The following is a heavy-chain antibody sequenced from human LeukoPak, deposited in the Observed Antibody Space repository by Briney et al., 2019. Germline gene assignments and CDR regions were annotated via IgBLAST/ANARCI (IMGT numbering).Heavy chain of an antibody. CDR2: IYYSGST. D-gene: IGHD3-22*01. CDR3: ARIPFNYFESSGYYFDY. V-gene: IGHV4-59*01. CDR1: GGSFSGYY. J-gene: IGHJ4*02. Sequence: PSETLSLTCAVYGGSFSGYYWSWIRQPPGKGLEWIGYIYYSGSTNYNPSLKSRVSISIDTSKNQFSLKLSSVTAADTAVYYCARIPFNYFESSGYYFDYWGQGTLVTVSS.